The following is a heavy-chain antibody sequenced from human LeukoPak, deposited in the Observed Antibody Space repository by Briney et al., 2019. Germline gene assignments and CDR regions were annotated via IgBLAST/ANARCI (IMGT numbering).Heavy chain of an antibody. V-gene: IGHV4-59*01. CDR2: IFYSGST. J-gene: IGHJ6*03. CDR1: GGSISSYY. Sequence: SETLSLTCTVSGGSISSYYWIWIRQAPGKGLGWIGYIFYSGSTYYNPSLKSRVTISVDRSKNQFSLNLSSVTASDTAVYYCARMRNYYYYMDVWGKGTTVTVSS. CDR3: ARMRNYYYYMDV.